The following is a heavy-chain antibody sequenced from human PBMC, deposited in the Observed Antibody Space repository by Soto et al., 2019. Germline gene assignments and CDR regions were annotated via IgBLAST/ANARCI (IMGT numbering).Heavy chain of an antibody. V-gene: IGHV1-69*13. Sequence: ASVKVSCTASGGTFSSYAISWVRQAPGQGLEWMGGIIPIFGTANYAQKFQGRVTITADESTSTAYMELSSLRSEDTAVYYCARDEMDVYDSSGYYAYWGQGTLVTVSS. D-gene: IGHD3-22*01. J-gene: IGHJ4*02. CDR3: ARDEMDVYDSSGYYAY. CDR1: GGTFSSYA. CDR2: IIPIFGTA.